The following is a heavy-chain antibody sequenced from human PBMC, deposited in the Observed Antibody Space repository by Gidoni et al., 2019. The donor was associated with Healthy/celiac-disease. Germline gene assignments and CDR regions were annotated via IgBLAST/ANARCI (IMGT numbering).Heavy chain of an antibody. Sequence: EVQLVESGGGLVQPGGSLRLSCSASGFTFSSYARHWVRQAPGKGLEYVSAISSNGGSTYYADSVKGRFTISRDNSKNTLYLQMSSLRAEDTAVYYCVKALIDTAMVGFDYWGQGTLVTVSS. V-gene: IGHV3-64D*06. D-gene: IGHD5-18*01. CDR2: ISSNGGST. CDR1: GFTFSSYA. CDR3: VKALIDTAMVGFDY. J-gene: IGHJ4*02.